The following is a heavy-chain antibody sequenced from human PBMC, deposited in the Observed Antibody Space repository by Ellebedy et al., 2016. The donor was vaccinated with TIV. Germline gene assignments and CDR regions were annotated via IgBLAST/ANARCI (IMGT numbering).Heavy chain of an antibody. CDR2: MNPNSGNT. CDR1: GYTFTSYD. D-gene: IGHD2-15*01. Sequence: AASVKVSCKASGYTFTSYDINWVRQATGQGLEWMGWMNPNSGNTGYAQKFQGRVTMTRNTSISTAYMELSSLRSEDTAVYYCARHGEYCSGGSCYAPYYYYGMDVWGQGTTVTVS. J-gene: IGHJ6*02. V-gene: IGHV1-8*01. CDR3: ARHGEYCSGGSCYAPYYYYGMDV.